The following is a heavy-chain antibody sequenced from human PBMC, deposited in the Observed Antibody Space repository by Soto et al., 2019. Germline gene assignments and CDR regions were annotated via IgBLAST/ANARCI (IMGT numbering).Heavy chain of an antibody. CDR2: IGGRGNSA. V-gene: IGHV3-23*01. D-gene: IGHD3-3*01. CDR3: ARTLPDFWSGYYTIPPYYFDY. Sequence: GGSLRLSCAASGFIFTNYAMNWVRQAPGKGLEWVSVIGGRGNSAYYADSVQGRFTISRDNSKNTLYLQMNSLRAEDTAVYYCARTLPDFWSGYYTIPPYYFDYWGQGTLVTFSS. CDR1: GFIFTNYA. J-gene: IGHJ4*02.